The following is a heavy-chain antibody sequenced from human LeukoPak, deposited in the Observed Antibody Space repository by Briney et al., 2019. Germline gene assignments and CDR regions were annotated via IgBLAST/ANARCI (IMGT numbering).Heavy chain of an antibody. D-gene: IGHD5-12*01. Sequence: GGTLRLSCAASGFTFSSYGMSWVRQAPGKGLEWVSAISGSGGSTYYADSVKGRFTISRDNSKNTLYLQLNNLRAEDTAVYYCAKVMDRDIVATIRLGSQYYFDYWGQGTLVTVSS. CDR1: GFTFSSYG. V-gene: IGHV3-23*01. CDR2: ISGSGGST. CDR3: AKVMDRDIVATIRLGSQYYFDY. J-gene: IGHJ4*02.